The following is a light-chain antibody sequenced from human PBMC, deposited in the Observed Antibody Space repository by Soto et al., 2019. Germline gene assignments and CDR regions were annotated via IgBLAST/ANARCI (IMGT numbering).Light chain of an antibody. J-gene: IGKJ1*01. CDR2: DAS. Sequence: IVLTQSPATLSFSPGERATLSCMASQSVSRYLAWYQQKPGQAPRLLIYDASNRATGIPARFSGSGSGTDFTLTISSLETEDFAVYYCQQRSNWTRTFGQGTKVDIK. CDR1: QSVSRY. V-gene: IGKV3-11*01. CDR3: QQRSNWTRT.